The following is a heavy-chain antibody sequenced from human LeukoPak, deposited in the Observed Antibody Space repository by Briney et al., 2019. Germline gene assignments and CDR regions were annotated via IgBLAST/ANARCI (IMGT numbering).Heavy chain of an antibody. J-gene: IGHJ3*02. CDR2: INHGGST. CDR1: GGSISSGDYY. CDR3: ARIPYCSSTSCFPRRAAFDI. Sequence: PSETLSLTCTVSGGSISSGDYYWSWIRQPPGKGLEWIGEINHGGSTNYNPSLKSRVTISVDTSKNQFSLKLSSVTAADTAVYYCARIPYCSSTSCFPRRAAFDIWGQGTMVTVSS. V-gene: IGHV4-39*07. D-gene: IGHD2-2*01.